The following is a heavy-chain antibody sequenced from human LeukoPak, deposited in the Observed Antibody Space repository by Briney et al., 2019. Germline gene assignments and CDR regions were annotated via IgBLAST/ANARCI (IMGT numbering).Heavy chain of an antibody. CDR2: INPSGGST. V-gene: IGHV1-46*01. J-gene: IGHJ6*03. D-gene: IGHD3-3*01. Sequence: ASVRVSCKASGYTFTSYYMHWVRQAPGQGLEWMGIINPSGGSTSYAQKFQGRVTMTRDTSTSTVYMELSSLRSEDTAVYYCARGNTFGVVNYYMDVWGKGTTVTVSS. CDR1: GYTFTSYY. CDR3: ARGNTFGVVNYYMDV.